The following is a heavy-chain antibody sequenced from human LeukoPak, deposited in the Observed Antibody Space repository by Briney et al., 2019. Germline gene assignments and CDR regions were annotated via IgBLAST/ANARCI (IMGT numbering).Heavy chain of an antibody. CDR1: GFTVSTYY. Sequence: GGSLRLSCAASGFTVSTYYMSWVRQAPEQGLEWVSVLYIDGTTYYVDSVRGRFTISRDNSKNTLYLQMNSLRAEDSALYFCAREPYYYDDNGYHKPVHYYGLDVWGQGTTVTVSS. CDR2: LYIDGTT. J-gene: IGHJ6*02. V-gene: IGHV3-66*01. CDR3: AREPYYYDDNGYHKPVHYYGLDV. D-gene: IGHD3-22*01.